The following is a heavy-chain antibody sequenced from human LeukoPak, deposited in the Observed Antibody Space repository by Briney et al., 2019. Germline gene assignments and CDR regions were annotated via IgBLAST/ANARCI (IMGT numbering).Heavy chain of an antibody. Sequence: SETLSLTCTVFGGSISSSNYYWAWFRQPPGKGLDWIGSLYYDGRTYYNPSLESRLTISVDTSNNQFSLKLNSVTAADTAVYYCARHYGPWGQGTLVTVSS. CDR3: ARHYGP. CDR1: GGSISSSNYY. D-gene: IGHD3-10*01. J-gene: IGHJ5*02. V-gene: IGHV4-39*01. CDR2: LYYDGRT.